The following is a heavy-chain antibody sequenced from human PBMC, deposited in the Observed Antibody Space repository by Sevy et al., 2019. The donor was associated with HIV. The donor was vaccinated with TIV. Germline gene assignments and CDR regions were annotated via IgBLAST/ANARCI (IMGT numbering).Heavy chain of an antibody. CDR3: AREGGYTSAWSPGNH. Sequence: GGSLRLSCAASGFTLNSYGMNWVRQAPGRGLEWVSYITSSSITIYYADSVKGRFTISRDNSKNTLSLQMNSLRVEDTAVYYCAREGGYTSAWSPGNHWGQGTLVTVSS. CDR2: ITSSSITI. CDR1: GFTLNSYG. D-gene: IGHD6-19*01. V-gene: IGHV3-48*01. J-gene: IGHJ4*02.